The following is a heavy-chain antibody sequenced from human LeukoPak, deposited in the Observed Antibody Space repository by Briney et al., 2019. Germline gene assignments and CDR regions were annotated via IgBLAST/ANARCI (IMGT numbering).Heavy chain of an antibody. D-gene: IGHD2-2*01. V-gene: IGHV1-2*02. Sequence: ASVKVSCKASGYTFTGYYMHWVRQAPGQGLEWMGWINPNSGGTNYAQKFQGRVAMTRDTSISTAYMELSRLRSDDTAVYYCARSEKYQLLIDYWGQGTLVTVSS. CDR1: GYTFTGYY. CDR3: ARSEKYQLLIDY. CDR2: INPNSGGT. J-gene: IGHJ4*02.